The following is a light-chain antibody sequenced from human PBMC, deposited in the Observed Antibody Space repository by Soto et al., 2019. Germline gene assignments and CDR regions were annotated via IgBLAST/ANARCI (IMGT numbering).Light chain of an antibody. J-gene: IGKJ5*01. CDR3: QQYGSSPIT. CDR2: GAS. V-gene: IGKV3-20*01. CDR1: QSVSSSY. Sequence: EIVLTQSPGTLSLSPGERATLSCRASQSVSSSYLACYQQKPGQAPRLLIYGASSRATGIPDRFSGSGSGTDFTLPISSLEPEDFAVYYCQQYGSSPITFGQGTRLEIK.